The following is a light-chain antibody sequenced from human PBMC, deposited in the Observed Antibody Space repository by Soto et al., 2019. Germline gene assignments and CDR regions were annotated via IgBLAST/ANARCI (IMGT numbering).Light chain of an antibody. Sequence: QSVLTQPASVSGSPGQSTTISCTGTSSDVGGYNYVSWYQQHPGKAPKLMIYEVSNRPSGVSNRFSGSKSGNTASLTISGLQAEDEADYYCSSYISSSTLLYVFGTGTKLTVL. J-gene: IGLJ1*01. CDR2: EVS. V-gene: IGLV2-14*01. CDR1: SSDVGGYNY. CDR3: SSYISSSTLLYV.